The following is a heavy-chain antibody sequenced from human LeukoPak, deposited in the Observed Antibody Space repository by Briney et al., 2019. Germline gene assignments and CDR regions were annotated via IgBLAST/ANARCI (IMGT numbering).Heavy chain of an antibody. J-gene: IGHJ2*01. Sequence: PSETLSLTCTVSGGSIRSYYWSWIRQPPGKGLEWIGYIYYSGSTNYNPSLKSRVTISVDTSRNQFSLKLSSVTAADTAVYYCARGWDYYDSSGYPNWYFDLWGRGTLVTVSS. V-gene: IGHV4-59*01. D-gene: IGHD3-22*01. CDR3: ARGWDYYDSSGYPNWYFDL. CDR2: IYYSGST. CDR1: GGSIRSYY.